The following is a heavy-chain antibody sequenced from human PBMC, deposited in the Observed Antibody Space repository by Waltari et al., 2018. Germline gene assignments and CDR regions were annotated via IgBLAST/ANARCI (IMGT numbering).Heavy chain of an antibody. D-gene: IGHD1-20*01. CDR3: ARGGIQGGFDV. J-gene: IGHJ3*01. CDR1: GYTFTDYF. V-gene: IGHV1-46*01. Sequence: QVQLLQSGAEVKKPGASVRLSCKTSGYTFTDYFLHWVRQAPGQGLEWLAIINPTADTTASAQKFQGRVTLTRDTSTSTVYMDLSSLRSDDTAVYYCARGGIQGGFDVWGQGSMVTVFS. CDR2: INPTADTT.